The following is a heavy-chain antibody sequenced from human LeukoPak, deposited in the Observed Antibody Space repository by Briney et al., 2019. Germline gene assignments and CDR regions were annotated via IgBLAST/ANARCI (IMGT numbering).Heavy chain of an antibody. CDR3: ARAWATDYFDY. J-gene: IGHJ4*02. V-gene: IGHV4-59*01. CDR2: MYYSGST. CDR1: GGSISSYY. Sequence: SETLSLTCTVSGGSISSYYWSWIRQPPGKGLEWIGYMYYSGSTNHNPSLKSRVTISVDTSKNQFSLKLSSVTAADTAVYYCARAWATDYFDYWSQGTLVTVSS.